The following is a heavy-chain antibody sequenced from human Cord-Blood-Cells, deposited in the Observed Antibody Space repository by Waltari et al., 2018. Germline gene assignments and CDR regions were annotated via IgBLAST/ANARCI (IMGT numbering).Heavy chain of an antibody. D-gene: IGHD3-22*01. CDR2: IIPIFGTA. CDR3: ARDRHGYYDSSGYYYFDY. V-gene: IGHV1-69*01. Sequence: QSGAEVKKPGSSVKVSCKASGGTFSGYAISWVRQAPGQGLEWMGGIIPIFGTANYAQKFQGRVTITADESTSTAYMELSSLRSEDTAVYYCARDRHGYYDSSGYYYFDYWGQGTLVTVSS. CDR1: GGTFSGYA. J-gene: IGHJ4*02.